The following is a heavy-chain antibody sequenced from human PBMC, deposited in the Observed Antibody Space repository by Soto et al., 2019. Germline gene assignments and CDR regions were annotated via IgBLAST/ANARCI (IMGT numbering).Heavy chain of an antibody. D-gene: IGHD1-26*01. Sequence: QVQLVQSGAEVKQPGSSVPVSCPASGGTFSSYSINWVRQAPGQGLEWMGEIIPIFGTANYAQKFQGRVTITADESTSTAYMELSSLRSEDTAVYYCARDGGRHSGGIDYWGQGTLVTVSS. V-gene: IGHV1-69*01. CDR3: ARDGGRHSGGIDY. J-gene: IGHJ4*02. CDR2: IIPIFGTA. CDR1: GGTFSSYS.